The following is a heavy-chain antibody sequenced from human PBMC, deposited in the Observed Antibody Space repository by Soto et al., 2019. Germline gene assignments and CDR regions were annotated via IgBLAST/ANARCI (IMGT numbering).Heavy chain of an antibody. V-gene: IGHV1-18*01. CDR1: GYSFTSYG. CDR3: AREDYGDYKLESCYGIDA. CDR2: ISAYNGNT. Sequence: SVQVSCTASGYSFTSYGISWVRHAPGQGLEWMGWISAYNGNTNYAQKLQGRATMTTDTSTSTAYMELRSLRSDDTAVYDCAREDYGDYKLESCYGIDAWGKGTTVTLA. D-gene: IGHD4-17*01. J-gene: IGHJ6*04.